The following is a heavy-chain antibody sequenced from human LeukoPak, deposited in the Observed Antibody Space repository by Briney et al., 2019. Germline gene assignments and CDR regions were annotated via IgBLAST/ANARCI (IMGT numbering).Heavy chain of an antibody. D-gene: IGHD5-12*01. CDR1: GYTFTSYD. CDR2: MNPNSGNT. V-gene: IGHV1-8*01. J-gene: IGHJ5*02. Sequence: ASVKVSCKASGYTFTSYDINWVRQATGQGLEWMGWMNPNSGNTGYAQKFQGRVTMTRNTSISTAYMELSSLRSEDTAVYYCARAPDIVATISVWFDPWGQGTLVTVSS. CDR3: ARAPDIVATISVWFDP.